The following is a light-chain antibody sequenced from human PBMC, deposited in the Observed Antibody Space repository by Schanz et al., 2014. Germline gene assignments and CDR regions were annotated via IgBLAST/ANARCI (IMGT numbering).Light chain of an antibody. Sequence: QSALTQPATVSGSPGQSITISCTATSKDFGASNLVSWYQHHPAKAPKLIINEDTKRPSGVPDRFSGSKSGNTASLTVSGLQAEDEADYYCSSYTTSSTGVFGGGTKLTVL. J-gene: IGLJ2*01. CDR2: EDT. CDR3: SSYTTSSTGV. V-gene: IGLV2-14*02. CDR1: SKDFGASNL.